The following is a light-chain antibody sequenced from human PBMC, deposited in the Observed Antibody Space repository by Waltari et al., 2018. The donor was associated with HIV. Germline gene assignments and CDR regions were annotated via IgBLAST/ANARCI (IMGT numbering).Light chain of an antibody. CDR3: QQTYNTPLT. CDR1: QSISRY. J-gene: IGKJ4*01. V-gene: IGKV1-39*01. CDR2: ATS. Sequence: DTQMTQFPSSLSASVGDSVTITCRASQSISRYLNWYQVKPGKAPKLLIYATSTLQSGVPLRFSGSGSGTDFTLTISSLQPEDFASYYCQQTYNTPLTFGGGTTVEI.